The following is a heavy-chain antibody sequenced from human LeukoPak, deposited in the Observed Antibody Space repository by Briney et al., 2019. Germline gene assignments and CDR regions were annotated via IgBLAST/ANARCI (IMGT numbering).Heavy chain of an antibody. V-gene: IGHV1-2*02. CDR1: GYTFSDYY. Sequence: GASVKVSCKAFGYTFSDYYMHWVRQAPGQGLEWMGWINPNSGVTKYAQKFQGRVTMTRDTSISTAYMEMSRLRSDDTAVYYCARVAHGSYYPPYWGQGTLVTVSS. J-gene: IGHJ4*02. CDR3: ARVAHGSYYPPY. CDR2: INPNSGVT. D-gene: IGHD1-26*01.